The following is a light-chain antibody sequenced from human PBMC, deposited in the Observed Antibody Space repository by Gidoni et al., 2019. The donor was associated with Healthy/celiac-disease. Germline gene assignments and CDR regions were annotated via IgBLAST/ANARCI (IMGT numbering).Light chain of an antibody. J-gene: IGKJ3*01. V-gene: IGKV3-20*01. CDR3: QQYGSSPLWGFT. Sequence: EIVLTQSPGTLSLSPGERATLSCRASQSVSSSYLAWYQQKPGQAPRILIDGASSRATGIPDRFSGSGSGTDFTLTISRLEPEDCAVDYCQQYGSSPLWGFTFGPGTKVDIK. CDR2: GAS. CDR1: QSVSSSY.